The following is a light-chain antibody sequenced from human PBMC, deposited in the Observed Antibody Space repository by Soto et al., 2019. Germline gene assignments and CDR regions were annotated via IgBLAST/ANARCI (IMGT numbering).Light chain of an antibody. J-gene: IGLJ3*02. V-gene: IGLV1-40*01. CDR1: SSNIGAGFD. CDR3: QSYDSSLSGPV. CDR2: GNT. Sequence: QAVLTQPPSVSGAPGQRVTISCTGNSSNIGAGFDVHWYQHLPGTAPKVLIYGNTNRPSGVPVRFSASKSGTSASLAITGLQADDEADYFCQSYDSSLSGPVFGGGTQLTV.